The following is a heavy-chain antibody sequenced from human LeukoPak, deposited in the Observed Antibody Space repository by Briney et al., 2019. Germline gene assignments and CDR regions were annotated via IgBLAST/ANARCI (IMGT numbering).Heavy chain of an antibody. J-gene: IGHJ5*02. CDR1: GVSFSGYY. CDR3: ARAPRTLSIAAAGYNWFDP. D-gene: IGHD6-13*01. V-gene: IGHV4-34*01. CDR2: INHSGST. Sequence: PSETLSLTCAVYGVSFSGYYWSWIRQPPGKGLEWIGEINHSGSTNYNPSLKSRVTISVDTSKNQFSLKLSSVTAADTAVYYCARAPRTLSIAAAGYNWFDPWGQGTLVTVSS.